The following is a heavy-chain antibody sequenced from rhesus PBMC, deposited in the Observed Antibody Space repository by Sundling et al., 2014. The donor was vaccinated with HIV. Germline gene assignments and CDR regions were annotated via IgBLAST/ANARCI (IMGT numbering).Heavy chain of an antibody. D-gene: IGHD1-20*01. Sequence: QVQLQESGPGLVKPSETLSLTCGVSGASISGAYAWTWIRQSPGKGLEWIGHLFGSIGSTYYNPSLKSRVTISTDTSQNQFSLKMNSVTAADTAVYYCARGWNNVYYGLDSWGQGVVVTVSS. CDR1: GASISGAYA. CDR2: LFGSIGST. CDR3: ARGWNNVYYGLDS. J-gene: IGHJ6*01. V-gene: IGHV4-127*01.